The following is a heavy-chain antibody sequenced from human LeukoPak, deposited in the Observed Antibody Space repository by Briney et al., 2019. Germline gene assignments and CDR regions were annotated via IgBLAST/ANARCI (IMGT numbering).Heavy chain of an antibody. CDR3: ARVGDYGDYVFY. V-gene: IGHV1-2*02. J-gene: IGHJ4*02. CDR2: INPNSGGT. D-gene: IGHD4-17*01. Sequence: GASVKVSCKASGYTFTSYGISWVRQAPGQGLEWMGWINPNSGGTNYAQKFQGRVTMTRDTSISTAYMELSRLRSDDTAVYYCARVGDYGDYVFYWGQGTLVTVSS. CDR1: GYTFTSYG.